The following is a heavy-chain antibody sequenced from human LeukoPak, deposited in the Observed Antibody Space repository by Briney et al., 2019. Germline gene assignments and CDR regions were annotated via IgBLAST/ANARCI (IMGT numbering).Heavy chain of an antibody. V-gene: IGHV4-4*07. Sequence: PSETLSLTCTVSGGSISSFYWSWIRQPAGKGLEWIGRISTRGNTDYNPSLKSRVTLSVDTSNNQFSLKLSSVTAADTAVYYCASDSFYDSGGYFYYWGQGTLVTVSS. CDR3: ASDSFYDSGGYFYY. J-gene: IGHJ4*02. CDR2: ISTRGNT. D-gene: IGHD3-22*01. CDR1: GGSISSFY.